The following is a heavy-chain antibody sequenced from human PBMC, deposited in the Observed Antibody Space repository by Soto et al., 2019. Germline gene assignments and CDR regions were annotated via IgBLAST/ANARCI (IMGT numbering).Heavy chain of an antibody. CDR2: INHSGST. Sequence: QVQLQQWGARLLKPSETLSLTCAVYGGSFSGYYWSWIRQPPGKGLEWIGEINHSGSTNYNPSLKSRVTISVDTSKNQFSLKLSSVTAADTAVYYCARGGLRYFDWLASTNFDYWGQGTLVTVSS. V-gene: IGHV4-34*01. CDR1: GGSFSGYY. D-gene: IGHD3-9*01. J-gene: IGHJ4*02. CDR3: ARGGLRYFDWLASTNFDY.